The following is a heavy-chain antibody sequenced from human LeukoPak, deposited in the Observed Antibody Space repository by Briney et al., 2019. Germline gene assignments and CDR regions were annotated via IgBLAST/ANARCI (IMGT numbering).Heavy chain of an antibody. J-gene: IGHJ5*02. CDR1: EGSFSSYY. CDR3: AIGQYYYGSGFGP. Sequence: PSETLSLTCAVYEGSFSSYYWGWIRQPPGKGLEWIGSIYYSGSTYYNPSLKSRVTISVDTSKNQFSLKLSSVTAADTAVYYCAIGQYYYGSGFGPWGQGTLVTVSS. CDR2: IYYSGST. D-gene: IGHD3-10*01. V-gene: IGHV4-39*01.